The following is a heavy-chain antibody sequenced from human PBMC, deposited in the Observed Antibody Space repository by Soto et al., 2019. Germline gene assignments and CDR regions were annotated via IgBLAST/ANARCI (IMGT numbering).Heavy chain of an antibody. CDR1: GYTFTSYA. V-gene: IGHV1-3*01. CDR3: ARVSMVHDWFDP. Sequence: ASVKVSCKASGYTFTSYAIHWVRQAPGQRLEWMGWINAGNGNTKYSQKFQGRVTITRDTSASTAYMELRSLRSDDTAVYYCARVSMVHDWFDPWGQGTLVTVSS. D-gene: IGHD3-10*01. CDR2: INAGNGNT. J-gene: IGHJ5*02.